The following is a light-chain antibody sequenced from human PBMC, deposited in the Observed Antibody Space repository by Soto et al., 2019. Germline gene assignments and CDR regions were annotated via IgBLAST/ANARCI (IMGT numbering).Light chain of an antibody. CDR3: QPYGSSPLLS. Sequence: EIVLTQSPGTLSLSPGERATLSCRASQSVSRSYLAWYQQKPGQAPRLLIYGASSRATGIPDRFSGSGSGTDFTLSISRLEHYGFAVCYCQPYGSSPLLSFGGGTKVEIK. V-gene: IGKV3-20*01. J-gene: IGKJ4*01. CDR1: QSVSRSY. CDR2: GAS.